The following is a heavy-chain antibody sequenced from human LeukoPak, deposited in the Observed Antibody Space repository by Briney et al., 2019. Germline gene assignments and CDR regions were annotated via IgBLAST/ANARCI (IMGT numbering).Heavy chain of an antibody. V-gene: IGHV4-59*01. J-gene: IGHJ6*03. CDR2: IYYSGST. Sequence: SETLSLTCTVSGGSISSYYRSWIQQPPGKGLEWIGYIYYSGSTNYNPSPKSRVTISVDTSKNQFSLKLSSVTAADTAVYYCARVGPGYNWNDPYYMDVWGKGTTVTVSS. CDR1: GGSISSYY. CDR3: ARVGPGYNWNDPYYMDV. D-gene: IGHD1-1*01.